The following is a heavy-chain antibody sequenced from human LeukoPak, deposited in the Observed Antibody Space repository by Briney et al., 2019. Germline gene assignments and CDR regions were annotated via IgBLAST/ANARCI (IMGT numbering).Heavy chain of an antibody. Sequence: SETLSLTCAVYGGSFSGSYWGWTRQPPGKGLEWIGEINHSGSTTYNPSLKSRVTISVDTSKNQFSLKLSSVTAADTAVYYCARSPHYYYINWGQGTLVTVSS. D-gene: IGHD3-22*01. CDR3: ARSPHYYYIN. CDR2: INHSGST. J-gene: IGHJ4*02. V-gene: IGHV4-34*01. CDR1: GGSFSGSY.